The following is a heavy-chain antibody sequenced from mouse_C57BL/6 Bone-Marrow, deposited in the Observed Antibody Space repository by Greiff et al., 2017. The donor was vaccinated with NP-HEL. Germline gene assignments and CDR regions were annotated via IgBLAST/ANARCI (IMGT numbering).Heavy chain of an antibody. CDR2: INPYNGGT. CDR1: GYTFTDYY. V-gene: IGHV1-19*01. J-gene: IGHJ2*01. Sequence: VQLKQSGPVLVKPGASVKMSCKASGYTFTDYYMNWVKQSHGKSLEWIGVINPYNGGTSYNQKFKGKATLTVDKSSSTAYMELNSLTSEDSAVYYCARDHAVYYFDYWGQGTTLTVSS. CDR3: ARDHAVYYFDY.